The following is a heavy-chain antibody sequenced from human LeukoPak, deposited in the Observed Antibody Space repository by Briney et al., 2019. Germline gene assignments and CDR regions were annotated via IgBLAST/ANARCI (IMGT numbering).Heavy chain of an antibody. CDR2: ISWNSGNI. V-gene: IGHV3-9*01. CDR3: ARGAYYCED. Sequence: GGSLRLSCAASGFTFDDYGMHWVRQAPGKGLEWVSGISWNSGNIDYADSVKGRFTISRDNAKNSLYLQMNSLRAEDTAVYYCARGAYYCEDWGQGTLVTVSS. CDR1: GFTFDDYG. J-gene: IGHJ4*02. D-gene: IGHD2-21*01.